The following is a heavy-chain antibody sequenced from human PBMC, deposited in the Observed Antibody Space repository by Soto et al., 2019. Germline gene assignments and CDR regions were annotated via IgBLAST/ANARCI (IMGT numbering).Heavy chain of an antibody. Sequence: SETLSLTCTVSGGSISTGDYYWGWIRQPPGKGLEWIGYIYYSGSTYYNPSLQSRVTISVDTSKNQLSLRLSSVTAADTAVYYCARGGAWTTVVTSYCIDVWGQGTTVTVSS. J-gene: IGHJ6*02. V-gene: IGHV4-30-4*01. D-gene: IGHD4-17*01. CDR2: IYYSGST. CDR3: ARGGAWTTVVTSYCIDV. CDR1: GGSISTGDYY.